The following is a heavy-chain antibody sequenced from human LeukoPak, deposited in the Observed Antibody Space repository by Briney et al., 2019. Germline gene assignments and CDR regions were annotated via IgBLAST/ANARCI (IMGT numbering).Heavy chain of an antibody. CDR3: ARFMIREVTADNWFDP. D-gene: IGHD3-10*01. CDR1: GFTFSSYW. V-gene: IGHV3-74*01. J-gene: IGHJ5*02. Sequence: GGSLRLSCAASGFTFSSYWMHWVRQAPGKGLVWVSRINSDGSSTSYADSVKGRFTISRDNAKNTLYLQMNSLRAEDTAVYYCARFMIREVTADNWFDPWGQGTLVTVSS. CDR2: INSDGSST.